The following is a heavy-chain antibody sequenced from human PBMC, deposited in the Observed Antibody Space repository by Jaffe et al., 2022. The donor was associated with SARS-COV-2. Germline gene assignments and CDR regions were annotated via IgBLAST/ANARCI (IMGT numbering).Heavy chain of an antibody. Sequence: QVQVVESGGGVVQPGRSLRLSCAASGFTFSSYGMHWVRQAPGKGLEWVAVIWYDGSKKYYAESVKGRVTISRDNSKNTLFLQMNTLRAEDTAVYYCATWGSAWSIDNWGQGTLVTVSS. V-gene: IGHV3-33*01. CDR2: IWYDGSKK. CDR1: GFTFSSYG. J-gene: IGHJ4*02. CDR3: ATWGSAWSIDN. D-gene: IGHD6-19*01.